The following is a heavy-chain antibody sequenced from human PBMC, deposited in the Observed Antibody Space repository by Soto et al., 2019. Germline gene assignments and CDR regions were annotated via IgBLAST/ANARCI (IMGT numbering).Heavy chain of an antibody. CDR2: ITTSSSFR. Sequence: EVQLVESGGGLVKPGGSLRLSCAASGFTFSTYSMNWVRQAPGKGLEWVADITTSSSFRFYADSVKGRFTISRDDAKNSLYLQMNGLRVEDTGVYYCARDLGVALATLTLDSWGQGTLVTVSS. V-gene: IGHV3-21*02. D-gene: IGHD2-15*01. CDR1: GFTFSTYS. CDR3: ARDLGVALATLTLDS. J-gene: IGHJ4*02.